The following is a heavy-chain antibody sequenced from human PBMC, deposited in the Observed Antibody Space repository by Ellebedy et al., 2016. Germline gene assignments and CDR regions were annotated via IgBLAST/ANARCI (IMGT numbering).Heavy chain of an antibody. D-gene: IGHD4-23*01. V-gene: IGHV4-34*01. CDR3: ARGRDYSGNSGFSDY. CDR2: SNQSGNT. J-gene: IGHJ4*02. CDR1: GGTFSGYY. Sequence: SETLSLTXAVYGGTFSGYYWSWIRQSPGKGLEWIGESNQSGNTNYNPSLKSRVTVSLDTSKNQFSLKVISVTAADTAVYYCARGRDYSGNSGFSDYWGQGTLVTVSS.